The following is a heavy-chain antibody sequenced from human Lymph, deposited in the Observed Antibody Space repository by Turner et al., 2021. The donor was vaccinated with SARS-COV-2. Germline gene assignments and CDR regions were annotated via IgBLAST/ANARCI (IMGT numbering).Heavy chain of an antibody. J-gene: IGHJ4*02. CDR2: ISSGSAHV. CDR1: EFPFDNYS. CDR3: ARGRGSWYAGDY. Sequence: EVQLVESGGGLVKPGGSLRLSCAASEFPFDNYSMNWVRQAPGKGLEGVSSISSGSAHVFYEESVKGRVTISRDNAKKSLYLQMNSLKVEDKAVYYCARGRGSWYAGDYWVQGALVTVSS. V-gene: IGHV3-21*01. D-gene: IGHD6-13*01.